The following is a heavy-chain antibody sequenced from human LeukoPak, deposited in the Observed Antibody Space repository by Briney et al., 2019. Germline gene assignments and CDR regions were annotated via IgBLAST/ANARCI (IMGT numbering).Heavy chain of an antibody. J-gene: IGHJ4*02. Sequence: GGSLRLSCAASGFSVNSNYMNWVRQAPGKGLEWVSVLYTGGNTYYAESVQGRFSISRDNSRNTLYLQMNSLRAEDTAVYYCARGFYFVGRQPAYAFDFWGLGTLVTVSS. CDR3: ARGFYFVGRQPAYAFDF. V-gene: IGHV3-53*01. CDR1: GFSVNSNY. D-gene: IGHD3-10*02. CDR2: LYTGGNT.